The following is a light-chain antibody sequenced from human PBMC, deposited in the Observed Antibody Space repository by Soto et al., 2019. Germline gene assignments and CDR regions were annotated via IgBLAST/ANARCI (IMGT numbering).Light chain of an antibody. CDR2: GVS. Sequence: QSVLTQPASVSGSPGQSITISCTGTSSDLDDFQYVSWYQQHPGKAPKLTIYGVSNRPSGVSNRFSGSKSGNTASLTISGLQTDDEADSYCSAYTSSSIVIFGGGTKLTVL. V-gene: IGLV2-14*03. CDR1: SSDLDDFQY. J-gene: IGLJ2*01. CDR3: SAYTSSSIVI.